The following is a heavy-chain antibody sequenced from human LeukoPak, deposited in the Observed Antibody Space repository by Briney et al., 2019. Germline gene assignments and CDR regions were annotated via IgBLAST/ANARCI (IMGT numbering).Heavy chain of an antibody. Sequence: TSSVTLSFTCTVSGGSISSYYWSWIPQPPGKGREGIGYIYTSGSTNYNPSLKSRVTIPVDTSKNQFSLKLSSVTAADTAVYYCARLLWRNPYNWFDPWGQGTLVTVSS. V-gene: IGHV4-4*09. J-gene: IGHJ5*02. CDR3: ARLLWRNPYNWFDP. CDR1: GGSISSYY. D-gene: IGHD1-26*01. CDR2: IYTSGST.